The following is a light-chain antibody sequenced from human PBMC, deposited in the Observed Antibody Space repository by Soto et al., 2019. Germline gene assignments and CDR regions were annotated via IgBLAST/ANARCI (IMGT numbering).Light chain of an antibody. CDR3: QQYNNWPGT. Sequence: EIVMTQSPATLSVSPGERATLSCRASQSVSSNLAWYQQKPGQAPRLLIYGASTRAPGIPARFSGSGSGTEFTLPISSLQSEDFAVYYCQQYNNWPGTFGQGTKVEIK. V-gene: IGKV3-15*01. J-gene: IGKJ1*01. CDR2: GAS. CDR1: QSVSSN.